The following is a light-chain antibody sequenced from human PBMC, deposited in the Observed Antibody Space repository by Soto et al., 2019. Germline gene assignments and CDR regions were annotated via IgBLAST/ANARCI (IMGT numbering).Light chain of an antibody. V-gene: IGLV1-40*01. J-gene: IGLJ1*01. CDR3: QSYDSSLSGYV. CDR2: ENN. Sequence: QSALTQPPSVSEAPGQRVTISCTGSSSNIGAGYEAHWYQQVPGTAPKLLIYENNNRPSGVPDRFSGSKSGTSASLAITGLQAEDAAEYYRQSYDSSLSGYVFGTGTKVTVL. CDR1: SSNIGAGYE.